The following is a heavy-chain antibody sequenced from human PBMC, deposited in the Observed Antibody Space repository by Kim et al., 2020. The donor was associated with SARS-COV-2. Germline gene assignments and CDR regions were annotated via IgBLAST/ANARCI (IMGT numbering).Heavy chain of an antibody. V-gene: IGHV3-23*01. Sequence: TAYAATVKGRFTISRDKSKTTLYLQKNSLRAEDTAGYFCAQGGGYHFDPWGQGTLVTVSS. CDR2: T. D-gene: IGHD3-22*01. J-gene: IGHJ5*02. CDR3: AQGGGYHFDP.